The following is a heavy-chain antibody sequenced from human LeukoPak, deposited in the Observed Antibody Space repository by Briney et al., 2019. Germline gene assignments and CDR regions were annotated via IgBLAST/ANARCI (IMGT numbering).Heavy chain of an antibody. CDR2: INHSGST. D-gene: IGHD3-10*01. J-gene: IGHJ4*02. CDR3: ARQHYYGSGSYNY. Sequence: SETLSLTCAVYGGSFSGHYWSWIRQPPGKGLEWIGEINHSGSTNYNPSLKSRVTISVDTSKNQFSLKLSSVTAADTAVYYCARQHYYGSGSYNYWGQGTLVTVSS. CDR1: GGSFSGHY. V-gene: IGHV4-34*01.